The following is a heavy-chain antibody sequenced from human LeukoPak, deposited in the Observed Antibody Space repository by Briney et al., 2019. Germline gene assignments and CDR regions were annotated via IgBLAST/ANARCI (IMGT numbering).Heavy chain of an antibody. V-gene: IGHV4-59*12. Sequence: SETLSLTCTVSGGSISSYYWSWIRQPPGKGLEWIGYIYYSGSTNYNPSLKSRVTISVDTSKNQFSLKLSSVTAADTAVYYCARGRLLGYCSGGSCFRAFDIWGQGTMVTVSS. CDR2: IYYSGST. CDR3: ARGRLLGYCSGGSCFRAFDI. D-gene: IGHD2-15*01. J-gene: IGHJ3*02. CDR1: GGSISSYY.